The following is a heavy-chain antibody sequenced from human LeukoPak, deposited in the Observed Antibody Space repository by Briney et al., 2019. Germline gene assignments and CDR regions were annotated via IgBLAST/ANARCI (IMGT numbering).Heavy chain of an antibody. D-gene: IGHD2-15*01. CDR1: GFTFSDFT. V-gene: IGHV3-30*15. J-gene: IGHJ5*02. CDR2: ISFDGTNK. CDR3: ARGYCGGASCQNWFDP. Sequence: PGRSLRLSCAAAGFTFSDFTMHWVRLAPGKGLEWVAFISFDGTNKFYADSLKGRFTVSRDNSKNTLYLEMSSLGTEDTALYYCARGYCGGASCQNWFDPWGQGTLVTVSS.